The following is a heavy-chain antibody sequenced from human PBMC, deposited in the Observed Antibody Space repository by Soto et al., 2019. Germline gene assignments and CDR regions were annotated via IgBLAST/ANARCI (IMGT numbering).Heavy chain of an antibody. Sequence: GASVKVSCKASGYTFTSYYMHWVRQAPGQGLEWMGIINPSGGSTSYAQKFQGRVTMTRDTSTSTVYMELSSLRSEDTAVYYCAREGAAPEDYYYGMDVWGQGTTVTVSS. V-gene: IGHV1-46*01. J-gene: IGHJ6*02. CDR1: GYTFTSYY. CDR2: INPSGGST. CDR3: AREGAAPEDYYYGMDV. D-gene: IGHD3-16*01.